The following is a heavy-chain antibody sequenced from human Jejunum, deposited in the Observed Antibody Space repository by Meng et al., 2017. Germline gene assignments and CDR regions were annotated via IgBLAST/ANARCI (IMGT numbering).Heavy chain of an antibody. J-gene: IGHJ4*02. CDR3: GRDSYGDYPPII. CDR1: GFTFSTFT. D-gene: IGHD4-17*01. Sequence: VEAGGGLVKPGGSLRLSCAASGFTFSTFTMNWVRQAPGEGLEWVSSISSRSSDTYYADSPRGRFTISRDNAKNSLFLQIDSLRAEDTAVYYCGRDSYGDYPPIIGGQGTLVTVSS. CDR2: ISSRSSDT. V-gene: IGHV3-21*01.